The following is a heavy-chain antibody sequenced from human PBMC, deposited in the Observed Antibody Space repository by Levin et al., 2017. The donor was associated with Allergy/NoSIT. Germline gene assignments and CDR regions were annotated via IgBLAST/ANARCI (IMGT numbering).Heavy chain of an antibody. J-gene: IGHJ4*02. Sequence: GESLKISCKGSGYGFTSYWIGWVGRMPGKGLGWMGIIYPVASDTRYSPSFQGKVTISADKSISTAYLQWSSLKASDTAMYYCARGSGYQLLNEFDYWGQGTLVTVSS. V-gene: IGHV5-51*01. D-gene: IGHD2-2*01. CDR3: ARGSGYQLLNEFDY. CDR1: GYGFTSYW. CDR2: IYPVASDT.